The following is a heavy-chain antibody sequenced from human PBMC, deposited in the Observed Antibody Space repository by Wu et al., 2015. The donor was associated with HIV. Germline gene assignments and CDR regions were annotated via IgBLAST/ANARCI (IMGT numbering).Heavy chain of an antibody. Sequence: VQLVQSGVEVKKPGASVKVSCKASGYKFTGYYLHWVRQAPGQGLEWMGWINPNSGGTNYAQKFQDRVSMTRDTSSSAAYMELSRLRSDDTAVYYCARVYGSGAYYPPYHYYGMDVWGQGTTVTVSS. V-gene: IGHV1-2*02. CDR1: GYKFTGYY. D-gene: IGHD3-10*01. CDR3: ARVYGSGAYYPPYHYYGMDV. J-gene: IGHJ6*02. CDR2: INPNSGGT.